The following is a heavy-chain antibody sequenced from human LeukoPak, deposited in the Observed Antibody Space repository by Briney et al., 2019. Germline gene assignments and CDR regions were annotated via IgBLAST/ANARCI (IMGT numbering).Heavy chain of an antibody. CDR1: GFTFSSYW. CDR3: AKDMGGKYGSGSYSAFDI. D-gene: IGHD3-10*01. J-gene: IGHJ3*02. Sequence: GGSLRLSCAASGFTFSSYWMHWVRQAPGKGLVWVSRINSDGSSTSYADSVKGRFTISRDNAKNTLYLQMNSLRAEDTALYYCAKDMGGKYGSGSYSAFDIWGQGTMVTVSS. V-gene: IGHV3-74*01. CDR2: INSDGSST.